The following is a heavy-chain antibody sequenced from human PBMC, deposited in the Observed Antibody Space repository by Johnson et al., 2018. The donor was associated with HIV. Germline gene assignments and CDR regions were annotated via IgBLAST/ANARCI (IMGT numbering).Heavy chain of an antibody. J-gene: IGHJ3*02. CDR3: ARGSSSSGYYSDAFDI. CDR2: IKQDGSEK. Sequence: VQLVESGGGLVQPGGSLRLSCATSGFTFSSYWMSWVRQAPGKGLEWVANIKQDGSEKYYVDSVKGRFTISRDNAKNSLYLQMNSLRAEDTALYYCARGSSSSGYYSDAFDIWGQGTLVTVSS. D-gene: IGHD3-22*01. CDR1: GFTFSSYW. V-gene: IGHV3-7*03.